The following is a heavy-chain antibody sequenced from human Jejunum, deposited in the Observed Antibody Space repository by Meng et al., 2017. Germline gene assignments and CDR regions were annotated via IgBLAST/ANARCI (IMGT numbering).Heavy chain of an antibody. V-gene: IGHV4-34*01. J-gene: IGHJ4*02. CDR3: TRGTDRAKSGDY. CDR1: GGSSSGFH. Sequence: VPVPQGGAGLLKPSETLSLPCAVYGGSSSGFHLSWNRQPPGKGLEWIGEIHPSGSTDYNPSLKSRLTISLDTSKNQFSLSLNSATAADTGIYYCTRGTDRAKSGDYWGQGTLVTVSS. CDR2: IHPSGST. D-gene: IGHD1-14*01.